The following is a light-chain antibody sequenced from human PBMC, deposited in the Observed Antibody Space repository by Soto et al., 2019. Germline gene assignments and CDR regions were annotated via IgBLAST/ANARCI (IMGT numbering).Light chain of an antibody. V-gene: IGKV3-11*01. CDR2: DAS. CDR3: QQRRT. Sequence: EIVLTQSAATLSLSPGERATLSCRASQSVSSYLAWYQQKPGQAPRLLIYDASNRATGIPARFSGSGSGTDFTLTISSLEPEDFAVYYCQQRRTFGQGTKVDIK. CDR1: QSVSSY. J-gene: IGKJ2*01.